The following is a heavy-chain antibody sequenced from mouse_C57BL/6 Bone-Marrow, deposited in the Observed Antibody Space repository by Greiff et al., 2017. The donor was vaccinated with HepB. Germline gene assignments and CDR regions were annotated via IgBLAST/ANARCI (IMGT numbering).Heavy chain of an antibody. Sequence: EVKLEESGPGLVKPSQSLSLTCSVTGYSITSGYYWNWIRQFPGNKLEWMGYISYDGSNNYNPSLKNRISITRDTSKNQFFLKLNSVTTEDTATYYCAIYDGYYGWYFDVWGTGTTVTVSS. V-gene: IGHV3-6*01. J-gene: IGHJ1*03. CDR2: ISYDGSN. D-gene: IGHD2-3*01. CDR1: GYSITSGYY. CDR3: AIYDGYYGWYFDV.